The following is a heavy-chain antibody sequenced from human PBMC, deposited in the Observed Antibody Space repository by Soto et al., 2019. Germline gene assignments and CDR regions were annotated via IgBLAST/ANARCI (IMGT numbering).Heavy chain of an antibody. Sequence: GGSLRLSCAASGFTFSNAWMSWVRQAPGKGLEWVGRIKSKTDGGTTDYAAPVKGRFTISRDDSKNTLYLQMNSLKTEDTAVYYCTTPGEVVPAAMWSDYYYYYYMDVWGKGTTVTVSS. CDR1: GFTFSNAW. CDR2: IKSKTDGGTT. V-gene: IGHV3-15*01. CDR3: TTPGEVVPAAMWSDYYYYYYMDV. J-gene: IGHJ6*03. D-gene: IGHD2-2*01.